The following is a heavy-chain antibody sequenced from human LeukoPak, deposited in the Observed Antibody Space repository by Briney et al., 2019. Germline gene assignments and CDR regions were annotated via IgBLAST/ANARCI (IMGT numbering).Heavy chain of an antibody. V-gene: IGHV3-23*01. J-gene: IGHJ4*02. D-gene: IGHD6-13*01. CDR3: AKVVAEYSSSLPLDY. CDR1: GFTFSGYA. Sequence: PGGSLRLSCAASGFTFSGYAMSWVRQAPGKGLEWVSAISGSGGSTYYADSVKGRFTISRDNSKNTLYLQMNSLRAEDTAVYYCAKVVAEYSSSLPLDYWGQGTLVTVSS. CDR2: ISGSGGST.